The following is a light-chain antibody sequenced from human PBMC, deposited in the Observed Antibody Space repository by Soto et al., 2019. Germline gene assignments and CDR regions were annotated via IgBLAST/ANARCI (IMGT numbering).Light chain of an antibody. CDR2: ETS. Sequence: DIQMTQSPSTLSASVGDTVTVTCRASQSVSGWLAWYQQKPGEAPKLLIYETSSLESGVPSRFGGSGSGTEFTLTISSLQPDDFATYYCQQYNSYWTFGQGTKVDIK. V-gene: IGKV1-5*03. CDR3: QQYNSYWT. J-gene: IGKJ1*01. CDR1: QSVSGW.